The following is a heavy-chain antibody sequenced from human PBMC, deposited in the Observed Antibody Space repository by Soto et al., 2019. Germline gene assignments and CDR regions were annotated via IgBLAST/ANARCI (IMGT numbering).Heavy chain of an antibody. Sequence: PSETLSLTCTVSGGSISSGGYYWSWIRQHPGKGLEWIGYIYYSGSTYYNPSLKSRVTISVDTSKNQFSLKLSSVTAADTAVYYCARDRCSSTSCLVDYWGQGTLVTVSS. CDR3: ARDRCSSTSCLVDY. V-gene: IGHV4-31*03. CDR2: IYYSGST. J-gene: IGHJ4*02. D-gene: IGHD2-2*01. CDR1: GGSISSGGYY.